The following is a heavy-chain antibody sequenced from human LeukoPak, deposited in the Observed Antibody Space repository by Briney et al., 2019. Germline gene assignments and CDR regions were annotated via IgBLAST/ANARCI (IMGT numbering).Heavy chain of an antibody. J-gene: IGHJ6*04. V-gene: IGHV3-66*01. D-gene: IGHD3-3*01. CDR1: GFTVNSNY. CDR2: IYSGGGT. CDR3: VRESGVWSGLGIGRPLDV. Sequence: GGSLRLSCAASGFTVNSNYMTWVRQAPGKGLEWVSLIYSGGGTLYADSVKGRFTISRDNAENSLYLQMNCLRAEDTAIYYCVRESGVWSGLGIGRPLDVWGKGTAVTVSS.